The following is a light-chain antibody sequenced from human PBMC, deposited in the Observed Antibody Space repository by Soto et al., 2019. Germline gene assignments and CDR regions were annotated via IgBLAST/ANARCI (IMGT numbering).Light chain of an antibody. Sequence: EVVLTQTPGTLSLSPGGIASLSFRASQSVGTFLAWYQQRSGQAPRLLIYGASTRASGIPDRFSGSGSGTDFTLTISRLEPEDFGVYYCQQYGSSLTFGQGTKVDIK. CDR2: GAS. V-gene: IGKV3-20*01. CDR1: QSVGTF. CDR3: QQYGSSLT. J-gene: IGKJ1*01.